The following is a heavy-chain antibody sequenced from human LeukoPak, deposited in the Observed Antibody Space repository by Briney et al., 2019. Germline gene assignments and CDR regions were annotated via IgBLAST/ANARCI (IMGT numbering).Heavy chain of an antibody. CDR1: GFTFSSYW. D-gene: IGHD4/OR15-4a*01. CDR2: IASDGSST. CDR3: ARTSVGALTW. V-gene: IGHV3-74*01. Sequence: AGGPLRLSCAASGFTFSSYWMNWVRKAPGKGLVWVSRIASDGSSTTYADYVKGRFTISRDNAKNSLYLQMNSLRAEDTAVYYCARTSVGALTWWGQGTLVTVSS. J-gene: IGHJ4*02.